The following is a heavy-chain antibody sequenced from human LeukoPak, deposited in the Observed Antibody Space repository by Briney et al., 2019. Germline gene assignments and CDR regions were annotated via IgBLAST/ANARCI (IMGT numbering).Heavy chain of an antibody. CDR3: ARGVSGDYNWFDP. CDR1: GFTFDDYA. V-gene: IGHV3-9*01. D-gene: IGHD3-10*01. Sequence: GGSLRLSCAASGFTFDDYAMHWVRQAPGKGLEWVSGISWNSGSIGYADSVKGRFTISRDNAKNSLYLQMNSLRAEDTAVYYCARGVSGDYNWFDPWGQGTLVTVSS. J-gene: IGHJ5*02. CDR2: ISWNSGSI.